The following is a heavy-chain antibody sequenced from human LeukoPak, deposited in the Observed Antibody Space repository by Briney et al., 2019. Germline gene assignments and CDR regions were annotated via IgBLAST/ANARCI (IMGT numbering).Heavy chain of an antibody. CDR1: GFTFSSNW. V-gene: IGHV3-7*03. CDR3: ARGDSSTGWWFDP. CDR2: INPDGSTK. D-gene: IGHD6-13*01. J-gene: IGHJ5*02. Sequence: GGSLSLSCAASGFTFSSNWMSWVRQAAGKGLEWVANINPDGSTKYYVGSGKGRFTISRDNAKNSLYLEMNSLRDEDTAVYYCARGDSSTGWWFDPWGQGTRVTVSS.